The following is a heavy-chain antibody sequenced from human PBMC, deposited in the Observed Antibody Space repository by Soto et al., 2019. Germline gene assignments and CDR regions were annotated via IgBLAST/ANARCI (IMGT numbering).Heavy chain of an antibody. Sequence: SETLSLTCTVSGGSISSGDYYWSWIRQPPGKGLEWIGYIYYSGSTYYNPSLKSRVTISVDTSKNQFSLKLSSVTAADTAVYYCARERNYGSGSYYLNHYYYYGMDVWGQGTTVTVSS. CDR2: IYYSGST. CDR1: GGSISSGDYY. D-gene: IGHD3-10*01. V-gene: IGHV4-30-4*01. J-gene: IGHJ6*02. CDR3: ARERNYGSGSYYLNHYYYYGMDV.